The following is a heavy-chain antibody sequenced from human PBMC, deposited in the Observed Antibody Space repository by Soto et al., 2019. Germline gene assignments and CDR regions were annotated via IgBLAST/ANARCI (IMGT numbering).Heavy chain of an antibody. CDR2: IIPIFGTA. V-gene: IGHV1-69*13. CDR3: ARGEYSSSSGAPLYYYYGMDV. CDR1: GGTFSSYA. Sequence: ASVKVSCKASGGTFSSYAISWLRQSPGQGLEWMGGIIPIFGTANYAQKFQGRVTITADESTSTAYMELSSLRSEDTAVYYCARGEYSSSSGAPLYYYYGMDVWGQGTTVTVSS. J-gene: IGHJ6*02. D-gene: IGHD6-6*01.